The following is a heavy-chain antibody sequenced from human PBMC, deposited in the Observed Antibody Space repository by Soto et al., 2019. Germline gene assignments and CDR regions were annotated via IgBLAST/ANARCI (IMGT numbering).Heavy chain of an antibody. J-gene: IGHJ4*02. CDR2: IYYSGST. Sequence: QVQLQESGPGLVKPSQTLSLPCTVSGGSISSGGYYWSWIRQHPGKVLEWIGYIYYSGSTYYNPSLKSRVTISVDTSKNPFSLKLSSVTAADTAVYYCARCHQSSGYCFDYWGQGTLVTVSS. V-gene: IGHV4-31*03. CDR1: GGSISSGGYY. D-gene: IGHD3-22*01. CDR3: ARCHQSSGYCFDY.